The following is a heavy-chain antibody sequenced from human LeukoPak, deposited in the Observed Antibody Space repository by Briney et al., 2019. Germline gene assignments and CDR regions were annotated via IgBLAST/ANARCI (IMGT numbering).Heavy chain of an antibody. V-gene: IGHV3-23*01. CDR1: GFTFTSYA. CDR3: AKATTALVVDNFFDY. CDR2: ISGNGGAT. Sequence: GGSLRLSCAASGFTFTSYAMSWVRQAPGKGLEWVSAISGNGGATYYADSVKGRFTISRDNSKNTLHLQMNSLRAEDTALYYCAKATTALVVDNFFDYWGQGTLVSVSS. D-gene: IGHD3-22*01. J-gene: IGHJ4*02.